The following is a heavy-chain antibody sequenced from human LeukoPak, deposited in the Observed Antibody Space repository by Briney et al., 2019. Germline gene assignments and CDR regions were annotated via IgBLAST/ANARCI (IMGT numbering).Heavy chain of an antibody. V-gene: IGHV3-23*01. D-gene: IGHD6-19*01. Sequence: PGGSLRLSCAASGFNFSNYAMTWVRQAPGKGLEWVSTVNSNDRPYYADSVKGRFTISRDNSKNTLYLQMNSLRAEDTAVYYCAKDRAGTVAGTDYWGQGTLVTVSS. CDR1: GFNFSNYA. J-gene: IGHJ4*02. CDR2: VNSNDRP. CDR3: AKDRAGTVAGTDY.